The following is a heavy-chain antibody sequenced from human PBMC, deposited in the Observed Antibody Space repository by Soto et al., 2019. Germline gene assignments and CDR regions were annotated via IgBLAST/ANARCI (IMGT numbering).Heavy chain of an antibody. CDR1: GGSISSGVYY. J-gene: IGHJ4*02. D-gene: IGHD1-26*01. CDR3: ARVRGGGPFDD. V-gene: IGHV4-31*03. Sequence: PSETLSLTCSVSGGSISSGVYYWSWIRQHPGKGLEWIGYIYYSGSTYYNPSLKSRVTISVDTSKNQFSLKLSSVAAADTAVYCARVRGGGPFDDWGQGTLVTVSS. CDR2: IYYSGST.